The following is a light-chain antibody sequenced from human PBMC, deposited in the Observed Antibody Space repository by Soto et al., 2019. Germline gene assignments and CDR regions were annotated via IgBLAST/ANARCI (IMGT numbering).Light chain of an antibody. CDR1: QGISGL. V-gene: IGKV1-12*01. Sequence: DIQLTQSPPSVSASVGDRVTITCRASQGISGLVAWYQQRPGKAPKLLIHGASSLQGGVPSRFSGSRSGTEFTLTITSLQPEDFAAYFCQQADSFPLTFGGGTKVEMK. CDR2: GAS. CDR3: QQADSFPLT. J-gene: IGKJ4*01.